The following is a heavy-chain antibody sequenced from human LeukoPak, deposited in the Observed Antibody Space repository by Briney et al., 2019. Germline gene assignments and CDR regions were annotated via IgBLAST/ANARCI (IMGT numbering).Heavy chain of an antibody. CDR1: GFTFSSYA. D-gene: IGHD2-2*01. CDR3: AGVPAAISAFDI. Sequence: GGSLRLSCAASGFTFSSYAMYWVRQAPGKGLEWVAVISYDGSNKYYADSVKGRFTISRDNSKNTLYLQMNSLRAEDTAVYYCAGVPAAISAFDIWGQGTMVTVSS. CDR2: ISYDGSNK. V-gene: IGHV3-30-3*01. J-gene: IGHJ3*02.